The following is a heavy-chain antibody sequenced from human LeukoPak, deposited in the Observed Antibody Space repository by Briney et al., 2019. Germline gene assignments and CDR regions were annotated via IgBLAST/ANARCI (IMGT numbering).Heavy chain of an antibody. D-gene: IGHD4-17*01. V-gene: IGHV3-48*04. CDR2: ISSSGSTI. CDR1: GFTFSSYW. Sequence: GGSLRLSCAASGFTFSSYWMYWVRQAPGKGLEWVSYISSSGSTIYYADSVKGRFTISRDNAKNSLYLQMNSLRAEDTAVYYCARDPTVTGDYWGQGTLVTVSS. CDR3: ARDPTVTGDY. J-gene: IGHJ4*02.